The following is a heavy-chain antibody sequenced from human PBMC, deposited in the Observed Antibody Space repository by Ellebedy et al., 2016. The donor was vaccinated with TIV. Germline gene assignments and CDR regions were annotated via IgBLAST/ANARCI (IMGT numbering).Heavy chain of an antibody. CDR1: GNTFTGSY. V-gene: IGHV1-2*02. D-gene: IGHD3-9*01. Sequence: ASVKVSCKASGNTFTGSYIHWVRQAPGQGLEWMGWSNPTSGGTNYAQKSQGRVTLTRDTSISTAYMELSSLRSDDTAVYYCARENYDVLTGSGDSFDSWGQGTLVTVSS. J-gene: IGHJ4*02. CDR3: ARENYDVLTGSGDSFDS. CDR2: SNPTSGGT.